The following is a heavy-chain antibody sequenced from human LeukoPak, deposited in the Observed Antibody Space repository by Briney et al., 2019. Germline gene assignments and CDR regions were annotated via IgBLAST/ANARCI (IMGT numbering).Heavy chain of an antibody. J-gene: IGHJ4*02. CDR1: GFTFSSYW. CDR2: INKDGGEK. Sequence: PGGSLRLSCAASGFTFSSYWMSWVRQAPGKGLEWVANINKDGGEKSYVDSVKGRFTISRDNAKSSLYLQMNSLRAEDTAIYYCTRVGYIDEGIDYWGQGTLVTVSS. D-gene: IGHD5-24*01. V-gene: IGHV3-7*04. CDR3: TRVGYIDEGIDY.